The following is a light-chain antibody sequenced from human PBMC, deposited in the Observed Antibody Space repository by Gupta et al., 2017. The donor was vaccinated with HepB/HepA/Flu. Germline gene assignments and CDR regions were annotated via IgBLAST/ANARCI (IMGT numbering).Light chain of an antibody. Sequence: DIVMTQSPDSLAVSLGERATINCKSSQSVLYSSNSKNYLAWYQQKPGQSPELLIYWASTRESGVPDRFSGSGSGTDFTLTISSLQAEDVAVYYCQQYDSTPWTFGQGTKVEIE. CDR3: QQYDSTPWT. V-gene: IGKV4-1*01. CDR2: WAS. J-gene: IGKJ1*01. CDR1: QSVLYSSNSKNY.